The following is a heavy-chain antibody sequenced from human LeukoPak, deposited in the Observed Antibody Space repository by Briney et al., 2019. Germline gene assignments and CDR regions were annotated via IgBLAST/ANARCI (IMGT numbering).Heavy chain of an antibody. J-gene: IGHJ4*02. V-gene: IGHV1-24*01. Sequence: ASVKVSCKVSGYTLTELSMHWVRQAPGKGLEWMGGFDPEDGETIYAQKFQGRVTMTEDTSTDTAYMELSSLRSEDTAVYYCATAPPPTWELLGPIPYYFDYWGQGTLVTVSS. CDR1: GYTLTELS. D-gene: IGHD1-26*01. CDR2: FDPEDGET. CDR3: ATAPPPTWELLGPIPYYFDY.